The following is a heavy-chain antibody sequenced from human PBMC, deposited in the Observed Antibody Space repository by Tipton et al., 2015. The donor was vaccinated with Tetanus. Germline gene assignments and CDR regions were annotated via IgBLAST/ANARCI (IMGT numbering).Heavy chain of an antibody. V-gene: IGHV4-31*03. Sequence: TLSLTCTVSGDSISRGGYFWDWIRQRPGKGPEWVGYISYTGTTHYNPSLKNRVTIPLDRSKNQFSLKLTSVTAADTAVYYCATVGLVTASVKYWGQGTLVTVSS. CDR3: ATVGLVTASVKY. CDR1: GDSISRGGYF. CDR2: ISYTGTT. D-gene: IGHD2-21*02. J-gene: IGHJ4*01.